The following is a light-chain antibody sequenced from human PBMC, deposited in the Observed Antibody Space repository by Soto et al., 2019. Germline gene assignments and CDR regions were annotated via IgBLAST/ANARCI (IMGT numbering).Light chain of an antibody. J-gene: IGKJ1*01. CDR1: QTISSW. V-gene: IGKV1-5*03. CDR3: QHYNSYSEA. Sequence: DIHMTQSPSTLSGSVGDRVTITCRASQTISSWLAWYQQKPGKAPKLLIYKASTLKSGVQSRCSGSGSGTEFTITISSLQPDDFATYYCQHYNSYSEAFGQGTKV. CDR2: KAS.